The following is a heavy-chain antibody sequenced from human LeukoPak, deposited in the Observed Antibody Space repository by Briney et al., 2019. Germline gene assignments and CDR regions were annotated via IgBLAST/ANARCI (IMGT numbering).Heavy chain of an antibody. J-gene: IGHJ4*02. CDR3: ARDGTSTDDS. CDR2: ISGNNDNP. CDR1: GYTFSNLG. D-gene: IGHD1-26*01. Sequence: EASVKVSCKASGYTFSNLGISWVRQAPGQGLEWMGWISGNNDNPNYGQKFQGRFTVTTDSSTSTTYMEPRNLRSDDTAVYYCARDGTSTDDSWGQGTLVTVSS. V-gene: IGHV1-18*01.